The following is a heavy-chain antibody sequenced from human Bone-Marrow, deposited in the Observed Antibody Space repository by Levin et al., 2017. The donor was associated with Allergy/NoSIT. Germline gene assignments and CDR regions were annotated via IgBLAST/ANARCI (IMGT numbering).Heavy chain of an antibody. CDR1: GLTLSNYY. V-gene: IGHV3-7*01. Sequence: LSLTCAASGLTLSNYYMTWVRQAPGKGLEWVANIKQDGSEKFYVDSVKGRFTISRDNARNSLYLQMNSLRAEDTAVYYCARGRGWLVEDWGQGTLVTVSS. J-gene: IGHJ4*02. CDR2: IKQDGSEK. D-gene: IGHD6-19*01. CDR3: ARGRGWLVED.